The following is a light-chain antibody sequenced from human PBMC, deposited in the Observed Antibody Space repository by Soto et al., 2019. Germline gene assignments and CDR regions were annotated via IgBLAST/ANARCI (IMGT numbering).Light chain of an antibody. CDR3: QQYNRYWT. V-gene: IGKV3D-15*01. CDR2: DVS. J-gene: IGKJ1*01. CDR1: QGVTTN. Sequence: EIVMTQSPASLSVSPGERVTLSCRAGQGVTTNFAWYQQKSGQSPRLLIYDVSSLESGVPSRFSGSGSETEFTLTISSLFPDDFATYYCQQYNRYWTFGQGTKVDI.